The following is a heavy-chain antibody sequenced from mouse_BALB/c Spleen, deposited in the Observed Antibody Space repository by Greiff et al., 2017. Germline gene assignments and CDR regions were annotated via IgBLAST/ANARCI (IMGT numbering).Heavy chain of an antibody. V-gene: IGHV2-9*02. CDR3: ARDSLSWYFDV. Sequence: QVQLKESGPGLVAPSQSLSITCTVSGFSLTSYGVHWVRQPPGKGLEWLGVIWAGGSTNYNSALMSRLSISKDNSKSQVFLKMNSLQTDDTAMYYCARDSLSWYFDVWGAGTTVTVSS. D-gene: IGHD6-1*01. J-gene: IGHJ1*01. CDR1: GFSLTSYG. CDR2: IWAGGST.